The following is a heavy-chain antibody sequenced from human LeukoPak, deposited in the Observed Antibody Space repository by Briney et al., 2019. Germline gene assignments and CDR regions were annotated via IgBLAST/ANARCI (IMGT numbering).Heavy chain of an antibody. CDR2: INQDGSVK. D-gene: IGHD1-26*01. V-gene: IGHV3-7*05. CDR1: GFTFRNYW. Sequence: PGGSLRLSCAASGFTFRNYWMSWVRQAPGKGLEWVANINQDGSVKNHVDSVKGRVIISRDNAKNSLYLQMNSLRPEDTAVYYCARGAPYRDSDDYWGQGTLVTVSS. CDR3: ARGAPYRDSDDY. J-gene: IGHJ4*02.